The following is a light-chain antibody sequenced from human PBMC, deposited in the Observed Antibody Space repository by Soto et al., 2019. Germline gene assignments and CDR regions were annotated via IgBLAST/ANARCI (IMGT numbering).Light chain of an antibody. CDR3: QQRSNWPLT. CDR1: QSVSSY. V-gene: IGKV3-11*01. J-gene: IGKJ4*01. Sequence: EIVLIQSPAILSLSPGERATLSCRASQSVSSYLAWYQQKPGQAPRLLIYDASNRATGIPARFSGSGSGTDFTLTISSLEPEDFAVYYCQQRSNWPLTFGGGTKVDIK. CDR2: DAS.